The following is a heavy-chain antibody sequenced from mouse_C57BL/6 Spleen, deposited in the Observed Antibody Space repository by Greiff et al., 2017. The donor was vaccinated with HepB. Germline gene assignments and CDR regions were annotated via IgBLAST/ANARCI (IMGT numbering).Heavy chain of an antibody. Sequence: QVTLKVSGPGILQPSQTLSLTCSFSGFSLSTFGMGVGWIRQPSGKGLEWLAHIWWDDDKYYNPALKSRLTISKDTSNNQLFLKIANVDTADTATYYCARIEVRYGYGDGFAYWGQGTLVTVSA. CDR1: GFSLSTFGMG. J-gene: IGHJ3*01. CDR2: IWWDDDK. D-gene: IGHD2-2*01. CDR3: ARIEVRYGYGDGFAY. V-gene: IGHV8-8*01.